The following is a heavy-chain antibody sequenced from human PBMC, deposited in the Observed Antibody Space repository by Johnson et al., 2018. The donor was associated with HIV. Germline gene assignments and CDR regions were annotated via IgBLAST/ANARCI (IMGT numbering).Heavy chain of an antibody. Sequence: QEQLVESGGGVVQPGGSLRLSCATSGFSFSSYGMYWVRQAPGKGLEWVSFIPYDGSYKYYTDSVKGRFTISRDNSKNTLYLQMNSLRAEDTAVYYCAKSPLGRLREGAFDIWGQGTMVTVSS. CDR3: AKSPLGRLREGAFDI. V-gene: IGHV3-30*02. J-gene: IGHJ3*02. CDR1: GFSFSSYG. D-gene: IGHD7-27*01. CDR2: IPYDGSYK.